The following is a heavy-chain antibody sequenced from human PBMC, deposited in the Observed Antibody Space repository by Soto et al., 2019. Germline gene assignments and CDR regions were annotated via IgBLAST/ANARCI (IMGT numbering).Heavy chain of an antibody. D-gene: IGHD6-19*01. CDR1: SDSISSYY. Sequence: QVQLQESGPGLVRPSETLSLTCTVSSDSISSYYWIWIRQSPGKGLEWIGYTDYRGNTNYNPSLKSRVTISGDTYKNQFSLRLSSVTAADTAVYYCARAVGDPLYYLDYWGQGTLVTVSS. CDR3: ARAVGDPLYYLDY. CDR2: TDYRGNT. V-gene: IGHV4-59*08. J-gene: IGHJ4*02.